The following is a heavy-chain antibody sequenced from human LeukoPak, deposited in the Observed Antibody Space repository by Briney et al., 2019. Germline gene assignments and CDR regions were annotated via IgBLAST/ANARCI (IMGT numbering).Heavy chain of an antibody. J-gene: IGHJ4*02. CDR3: ARVRSGSYYVLRLDFDY. D-gene: IGHD3-10*01. CDR2: INPNSGGT. Sequence: GASVKVSCKASGYTFTGYYMHWVRQAPGQGLEWMGWINPNSGGTNYAQKFQGRVTMTRDTSISTAYMELSRLRSDDTAVYYCARVRSGSYYVLRLDFDYWGQGTLVTVSS. V-gene: IGHV1-2*02. CDR1: GYTFTGYY.